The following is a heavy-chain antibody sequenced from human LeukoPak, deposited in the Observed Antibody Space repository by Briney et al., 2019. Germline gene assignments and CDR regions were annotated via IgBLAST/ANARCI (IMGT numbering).Heavy chain of an antibody. Sequence: ETLSLTCSVSGDSISSYYWTWIRQPPGKGLEWIGYIYYSGSTNYNPSLKSRVTISVDTSKNQFSLKLSSVTAADTAVYYCARVYYSNSYDYWYFDLWGRGTLVTVSS. CDR3: ARVYYSNSYDYWYFDL. D-gene: IGHD6-13*01. CDR1: GDSISSYY. J-gene: IGHJ2*01. V-gene: IGHV4-59*01. CDR2: IYYSGST.